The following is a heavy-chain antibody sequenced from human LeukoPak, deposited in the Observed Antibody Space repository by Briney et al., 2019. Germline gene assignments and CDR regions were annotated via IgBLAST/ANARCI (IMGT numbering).Heavy chain of an antibody. J-gene: IGHJ4*02. CDR3: ARDSENY. CDR1: GFTFSSYW. V-gene: IGHV3-66*01. Sequence: PGGSLRLSCAASGFTFSSYWMSWVRQAPGKGLEWVSVIYSGGSTYYADSVKGRFTISRDNSKNTLYLQMNSLRAEDTAVYYCARDSENYWGQGTLVTVSS. CDR2: IYSGGST.